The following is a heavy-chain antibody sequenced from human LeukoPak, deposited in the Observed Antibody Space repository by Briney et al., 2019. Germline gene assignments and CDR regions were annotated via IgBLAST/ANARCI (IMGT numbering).Heavy chain of an antibody. Sequence: PGRSLRLSCAASGFTFSSYAMHWVRQAPGKGLEWVAVISYDGSNKYYADSVKGRFTISRDNSKNTLYLQMNSLRAEDTAVYYCARDQINVAAQYYYYYMDVWGKGTTVTVSS. D-gene: IGHD6-19*01. CDR2: ISYDGSNK. J-gene: IGHJ6*03. V-gene: IGHV3-30-3*01. CDR1: GFTFSSYA. CDR3: ARDQINVAAQYYYYYMDV.